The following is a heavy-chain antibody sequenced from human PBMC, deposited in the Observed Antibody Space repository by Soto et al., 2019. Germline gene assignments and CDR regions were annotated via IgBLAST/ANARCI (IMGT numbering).Heavy chain of an antibody. J-gene: IGHJ4*02. CDR3: AKRAVGIYFAY. V-gene: IGHV3-23*01. CDR1: GFTFSSYA. CDR2: ISGSGGST. Sequence: EVQLLESGGGLVQPGGSLRLSCAVSGFTFSSYAMNWVRQAPGKGLEWVSVISGSGGSTYYADSVKGRFTISRDNSKNTLYLQMNSLRAVDTAVYYCAKRAVGIYFAYWGQGTLVTVSS. D-gene: IGHD6-13*01.